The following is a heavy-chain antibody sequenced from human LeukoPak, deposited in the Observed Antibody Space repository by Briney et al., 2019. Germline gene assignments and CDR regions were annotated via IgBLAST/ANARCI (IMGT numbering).Heavy chain of an antibody. CDR2: ISYDGSNE. CDR3: ARDYDILTDNWFDP. V-gene: IGHV3-30*04. Sequence: GGSLRLSCAASGFTFSSYVMHWVRQAPGKGLEWVAIISYDGSNEYYADSVKGRFTISRDNAKNSLYLQMNSLRAEDTAVYYCARDYDILTDNWFDPWGQGTLVTVSS. J-gene: IGHJ5*02. CDR1: GFTFSSYV. D-gene: IGHD3-9*01.